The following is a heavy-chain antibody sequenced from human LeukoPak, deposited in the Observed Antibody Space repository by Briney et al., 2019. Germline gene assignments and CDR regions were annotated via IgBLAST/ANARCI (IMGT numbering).Heavy chain of an antibody. Sequence: ASVKVSCKASGYTFTGYYMHWVRQAPGQGLEWMGWINPNSGGTNYAQKFQGRVTMTRDTSISTAYMELSRLRSDDTAVYYCARGQYSSGRPNFDYWGQGTLVTVSS. CDR1: GYTFTGYY. CDR3: ARGQYSSGRPNFDY. CDR2: INPNSGGT. J-gene: IGHJ4*02. D-gene: IGHD6-19*01. V-gene: IGHV1-2*02.